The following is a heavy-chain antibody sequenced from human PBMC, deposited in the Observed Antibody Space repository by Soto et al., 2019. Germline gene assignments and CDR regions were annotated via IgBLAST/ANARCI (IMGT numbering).Heavy chain of an antibody. J-gene: IGHJ4*02. D-gene: IGHD3-22*01. CDR2: IIPIFGTA. V-gene: IGHV1-69*13. CDR1: GGTFSSYA. Sequence: SVKVSCKASGGTFSSYAISWVRQAPGQGLEWMGGIIPIFGTANYAQKFQGRVTITADEPTSTAYMELSSLRSEDTAVYYCARVRGYYDSSGYYPPISYFDYWGQGTLVTVSS. CDR3: ARVRGYYDSSGYYPPISYFDY.